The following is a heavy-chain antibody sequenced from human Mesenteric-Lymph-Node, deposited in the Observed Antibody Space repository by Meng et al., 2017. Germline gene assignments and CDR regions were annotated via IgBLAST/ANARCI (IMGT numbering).Heavy chain of an antibody. CDR2: IYYSGST. CDR1: GGSISSYY. D-gene: IGHD3-22*01. Sequence: SETLSLTCTVSGGSISSYYWSWIRQPPGKGLEWIGYIYYSGSTNYNPSLKSRAIISLDTSKKQFSLRLSSVTAADTAVYYCARRGGGYKNWFDPWGQGTLVTVSS. CDR3: ARRGGGYKNWFDP. V-gene: IGHV4-59*12. J-gene: IGHJ5*02.